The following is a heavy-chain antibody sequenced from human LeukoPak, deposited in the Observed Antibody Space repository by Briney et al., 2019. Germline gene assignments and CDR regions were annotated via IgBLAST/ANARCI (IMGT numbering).Heavy chain of an antibody. Sequence: ASVKVSCKASGYTFTGYYMHWVRQAPGQGLEWMGWINPNSGGTNYAQKFQGRVTMTRDTSISTAYMELSRLRSDDTAVYYCARDGGSRERWLPYYPWGQGTLVTVSS. J-gene: IGHJ5*02. D-gene: IGHD5-24*01. V-gene: IGHV1-2*02. CDR2: INPNSGGT. CDR1: GYTFTGYY. CDR3: ARDGGSRERWLPYYP.